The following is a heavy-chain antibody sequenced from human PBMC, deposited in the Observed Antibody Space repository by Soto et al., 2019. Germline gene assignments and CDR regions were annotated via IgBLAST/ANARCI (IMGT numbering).Heavy chain of an antibody. CDR1: GFTFGDYA. J-gene: IGHJ3*02. Sequence: PGGSLRLSCTASGFTFGDYAMSWFRQAPGKGLEWVGFIRSKAYGGTTEYAASVKGRFTISRDDSKSIAYLQMNSLKTEDTAVYYCTRLPCIVGAICAFDIWGQGTMVTV. V-gene: IGHV3-49*03. D-gene: IGHD1-26*01. CDR3: TRLPCIVGAICAFDI. CDR2: IRSKAYGGTT.